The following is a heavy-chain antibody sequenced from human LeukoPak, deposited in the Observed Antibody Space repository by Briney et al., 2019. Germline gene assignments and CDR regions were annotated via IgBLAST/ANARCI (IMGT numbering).Heavy chain of an antibody. CDR1: GFTFSSYA. CDR3: AKNRDDFWSGNWFDP. V-gene: IGHV3-23*01. CDR2: ISGSGGST. D-gene: IGHD3-3*01. Sequence: GRSLRLSCAASGFTFSSYAMSWVRQAPGKGLEWVSAISGSGGSTYYADSVKGRFTISRDNSKNTLYLQMNSLRAEDTAVYYCAKNRDDFWSGNWFDPWGQGTLVTVSS. J-gene: IGHJ5*02.